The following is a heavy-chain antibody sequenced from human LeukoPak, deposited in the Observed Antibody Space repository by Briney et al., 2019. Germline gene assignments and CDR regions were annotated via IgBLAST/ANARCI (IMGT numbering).Heavy chain of an antibody. CDR3: TEWGDYDILAGYYASDY. V-gene: IGHV3-23*01. CDR2: ITGSDGTT. J-gene: IGHJ4*02. Sequence: GGSLRLSCAASGFTFSNYAMSWVRQAPGNGLKWVTAITGSDGTTYYADSVKGRFTISSDNSKNTLYLQRNSLRVEDTAVYYFTEWGDYDILAGYYASDYWGQETLVTVSS. D-gene: IGHD3-9*01. CDR1: GFTFSNYA.